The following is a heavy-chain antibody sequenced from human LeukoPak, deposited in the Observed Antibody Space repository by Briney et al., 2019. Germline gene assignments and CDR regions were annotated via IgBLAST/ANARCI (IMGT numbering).Heavy chain of an antibody. CDR3: ARRTAIGPLFS. CDR2: IDPGDSDV. Sequence: GESLKISCKGSEYRFTFYWIDWVRQMPGKGLEWMGRIDPGDSDVIYSPSFQGQVTIPVDKSIHTAYLQWRSLKASDSALYYCARRTAIGPLFSWGQGTLVSVSS. CDR1: EYRFTFYW. V-gene: IGHV5-51*01. D-gene: IGHD2/OR15-2a*01. J-gene: IGHJ5*02.